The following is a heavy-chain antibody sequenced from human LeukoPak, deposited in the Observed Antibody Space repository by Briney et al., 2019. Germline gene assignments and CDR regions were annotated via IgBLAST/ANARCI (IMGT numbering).Heavy chain of an antibody. D-gene: IGHD3-3*01. J-gene: IGHJ4*02. CDR1: GFTSSSYA. V-gene: IGHV3-23*01. CDR3: AKVLRPWEWLSTTDY. CDR2: ISGSGGST. Sequence: GGSLRLSCAASGFTSSSYAMSWVRQAPGKGLEWVSAISGSGGSTYYADSVKGRFTISRDNSKNTLYLQMNSLRAEDTAVYYCAKVLRPWEWLSTTDYWGQGTLVTVSS.